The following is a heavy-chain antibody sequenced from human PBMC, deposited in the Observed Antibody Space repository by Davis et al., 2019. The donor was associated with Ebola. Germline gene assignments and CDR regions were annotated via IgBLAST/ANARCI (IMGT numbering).Heavy chain of an antibody. CDR1: GFTFSSYT. CDR2: IFNDGSTT. D-gene: IGHD6-13*01. V-gene: IGHV3-74*01. CDR3: ARGASSSSWTRGLWYFDY. J-gene: IGHJ4*02. Sequence: PGGSLRLSCAASGFTFSSYTMHWVRQAPGQGLMWVSRIFNDGSTTSYADSVKGRLTISRDNAKNTLYVQMNSLRAEDTAVYYCARGASSSSWTRGLWYFDYWGQGTLVTVSS.